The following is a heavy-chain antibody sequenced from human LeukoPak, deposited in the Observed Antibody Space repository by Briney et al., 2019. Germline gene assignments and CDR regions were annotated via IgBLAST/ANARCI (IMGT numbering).Heavy chain of an antibody. V-gene: IGHV3-7*01. J-gene: IGHJ4*02. Sequence: PGGYLRLSCAASGFTFSSYWMSWVRQAPGKGLEWVDNIKQDGSEKYYVDSVKGRFTISRDNAKNSLYLQMNSLRAEDTAVNYCARDYPYYRCWSGYGQTAYVDYWGQGALVTVSS. CDR2: IKQDGSEK. CDR1: GFTFSSYW. CDR3: ARDYPYYRCWSGYGQTAYVDY. D-gene: IGHD3-3*01.